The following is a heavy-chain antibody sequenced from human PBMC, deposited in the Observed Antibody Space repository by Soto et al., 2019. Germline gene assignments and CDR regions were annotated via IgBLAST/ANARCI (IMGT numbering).Heavy chain of an antibody. Sequence: GSVMLPLGSSGGPSRRYAMSLVRPAHGEGLEWVSAISDSGGGTYYADSVKGRFTISRDNSKNTLHLQMNSLRAEDTALYYCATALAWEQWPPPGEDYWGQGTLVTVYS. D-gene: IGHD6-19*01. CDR1: GGPSRRYA. J-gene: IGHJ4*02. CDR3: ATALAWEQWPPPGEDY. V-gene: IGHV3-23*01. CDR2: ISDSGGGT.